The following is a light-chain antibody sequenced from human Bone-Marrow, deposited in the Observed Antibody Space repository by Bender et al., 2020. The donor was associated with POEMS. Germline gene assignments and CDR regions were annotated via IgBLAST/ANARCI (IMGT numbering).Light chain of an antibody. Sequence: SYVLTQPPSMSVAPGQTARITCGGNNIGSKSVHWYQQKPGQAPVLVVYDDRGRPSGLPDRFSAFKSGNTATLIMRRVEAGDEADYHCQVWDSSSDVWLFGGGTKLTVL. CDR2: DDR. V-gene: IGLV3-21*02. J-gene: IGLJ3*02. CDR1: NIGSKS. CDR3: QVWDSSSDVWL.